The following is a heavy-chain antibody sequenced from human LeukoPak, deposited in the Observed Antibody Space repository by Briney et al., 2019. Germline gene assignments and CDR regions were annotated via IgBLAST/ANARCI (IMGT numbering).Heavy chain of an antibody. CDR1: GFTFSSYG. CDR2: IRYDGTNK. V-gene: IGHV3-30*02. CDR3: AGVAAAGTPEFSYYYYSMDV. Sequence: PGGSLRLSCTASGFTFSSYGMHWVRQAPGKGLEWVAFIRYDGTNKYYADSVKGRFTISRDNSKNTLDLQMNSLRAEDTAVYYCAGVAAAGTPEFSYYYYSMDVWGQGTTVTVSS. D-gene: IGHD6-13*01. J-gene: IGHJ6*02.